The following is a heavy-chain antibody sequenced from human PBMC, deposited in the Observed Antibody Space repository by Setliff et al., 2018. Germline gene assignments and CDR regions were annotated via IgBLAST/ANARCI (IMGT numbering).Heavy chain of an antibody. D-gene: IGHD2-15*01. CDR1: GGTFSSYA. Sequence: SVKVSCKASGGTFSSYAISWVRQAPGQGLEWMGGIIPIFGTANYAQKFQGRVTITADESTSTAYMELSSLRSEDTAVYYCARAVGYCSGGSCYKGDDYWGQGTLVTVSS. CDR2: IIPIFGTA. V-gene: IGHV1-69*13. J-gene: IGHJ4*02. CDR3: ARAVGYCSGGSCYKGDDY.